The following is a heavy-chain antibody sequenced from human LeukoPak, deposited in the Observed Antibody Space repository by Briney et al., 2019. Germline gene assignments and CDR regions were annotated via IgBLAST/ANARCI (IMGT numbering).Heavy chain of an antibody. CDR3: ARDPAMIVVLSRSYFDY. CDR1: GFTFSDYY. CDR2: ISSSGSTI. J-gene: IGHJ4*02. Sequence: PGGSLRLSCAASGFTFSDYYMSWIRQAPGKGLGWVSYISSSGSTIYYADSVKGRFTISRDNAKNSLYLQMNSLRAEDTAVYYCARDPAMIVVLSRSYFDYWGQGTLVTVSS. V-gene: IGHV3-11*04. D-gene: IGHD3-22*01.